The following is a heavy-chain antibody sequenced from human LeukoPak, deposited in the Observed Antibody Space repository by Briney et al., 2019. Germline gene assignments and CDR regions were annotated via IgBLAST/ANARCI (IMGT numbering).Heavy chain of an antibody. Sequence: GGSLRLSCAASGFTFSSYAMSWVRQAPGKGLEWVAVIWYDGSNKYYADSVKGRFTISRDNSKNTLYLQMNSLRAEDTAVYYCARRTIVVVPAAPDDAFDIWGQGTMVTVSS. J-gene: IGHJ3*02. CDR1: GFTFSSYA. V-gene: IGHV3-33*08. CDR3: ARRTIVVVPAAPDDAFDI. D-gene: IGHD2-2*01. CDR2: IWYDGSNK.